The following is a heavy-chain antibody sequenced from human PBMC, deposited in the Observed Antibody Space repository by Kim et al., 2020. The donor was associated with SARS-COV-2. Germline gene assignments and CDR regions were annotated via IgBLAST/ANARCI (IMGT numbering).Heavy chain of an antibody. Sequence: SETLSLTCTVSGGSISSSSYYWGWIRQPPGKGLEWIGSIYYSGSTYYNPSLKSRVTISVDTSKNQFSLKLSSVTAAYTAVYYCASHYYDSSGYYSPDYWGQGTLVTVSS. V-gene: IGHV4-39*01. CDR3: ASHYYDSSGYYSPDY. J-gene: IGHJ4*02. D-gene: IGHD3-22*01. CDR1: GGSISSSSYY. CDR2: IYYSGST.